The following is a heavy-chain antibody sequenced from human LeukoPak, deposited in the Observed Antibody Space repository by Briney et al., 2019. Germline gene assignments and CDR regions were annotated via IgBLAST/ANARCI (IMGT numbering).Heavy chain of an antibody. D-gene: IGHD3-22*01. CDR1: GFTFSSYG. Sequence: YPGGSLRLSCAASGFTFSSYGMPWVRQAPGKGLEWVAVISYDGSNKYYADSVKGRFTISRDNPKNTLYLQMNSLRDEDTAVYYCAREGMGYDSSGYVVGDSDYWGQGTLVTVSS. CDR3: AREGMGYDSSGYVVGDSDY. V-gene: IGHV3-30*03. J-gene: IGHJ4*02. CDR2: ISYDGSNK.